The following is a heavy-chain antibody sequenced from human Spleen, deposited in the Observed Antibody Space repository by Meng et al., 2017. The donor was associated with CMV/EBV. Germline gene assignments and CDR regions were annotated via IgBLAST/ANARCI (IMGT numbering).Heavy chain of an antibody. V-gene: IGHV3-43*01. CDR1: GFPFDDYT. CDR2: ISWDGGST. D-gene: IGHD2-21*01. CDR3: ANSGLAGGAR. Sequence: GALRLSCAASGFPFDDYTMHWVRQAPEKGLEWVSRISWDGGSTYHADSVEGRFTISRDNAKNSLFLQMDSLRAEDTAVYYCANSGLAGGARWGQGTLVTVSS. J-gene: IGHJ4*02.